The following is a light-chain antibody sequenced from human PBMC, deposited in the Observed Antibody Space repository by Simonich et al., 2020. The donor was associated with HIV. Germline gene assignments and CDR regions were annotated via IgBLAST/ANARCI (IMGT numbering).Light chain of an antibody. Sequence: DIQMTQSPSSLSASVGDRVTITCRASQSISSYLNWYQQKPGKAPKLLIYAASSWQSGVPSRFSGSGSGTDFTLTISSLQPDDFATYYCQQYNSYSGYTFGQGTKLEIK. CDR2: AAS. CDR1: QSISSY. CDR3: QQYNSYSGYT. V-gene: IGKV1-39*01. J-gene: IGKJ2*01.